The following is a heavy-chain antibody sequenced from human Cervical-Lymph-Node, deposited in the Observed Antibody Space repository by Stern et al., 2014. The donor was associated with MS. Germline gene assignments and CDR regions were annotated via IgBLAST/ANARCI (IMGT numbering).Heavy chain of an antibody. D-gene: IGHD2-15*01. CDR3: ARIQWSIIDY. Sequence: QITLKESGPALVKPTQTLTLTCTFSGFSLTTSGMRLNWIRQPPGKALEWLARIDWNEEKFYNTSLKTRLTISRDTSHSQVFLTMTNMDPVDTATYYCARIQWSIIDYWGQGILVTVSS. V-gene: IGHV2-70*04. CDR1: GFSLTTSGMR. J-gene: IGHJ4*02. CDR2: IDWNEEK.